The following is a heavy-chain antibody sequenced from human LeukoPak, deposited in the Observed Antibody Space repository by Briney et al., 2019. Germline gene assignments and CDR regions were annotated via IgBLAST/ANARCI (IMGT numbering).Heavy chain of an antibody. CDR2: INSDGSST. CDR3: ARMFSLYDDIDF. D-gene: IGHD3-9*01. CDR1: GFTFSSYW. Sequence: TGGSLRLSCAASGFTFSSYWMHWVRQAPGKGLVWVSRINSDGSSTSYADSVKGRFTISRDNAKNTLYLQMNSLRAEDTAVYYCARMFSLYDDIDFWGQGTLVTVSS. V-gene: IGHV3-74*01. J-gene: IGHJ4*02.